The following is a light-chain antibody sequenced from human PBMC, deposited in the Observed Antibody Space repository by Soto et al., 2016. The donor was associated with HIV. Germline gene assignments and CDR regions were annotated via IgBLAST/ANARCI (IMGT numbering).Light chain of an antibody. CDR2: ATS. V-gene: IGKV1D-16*01. CDR1: QDIGTW. CDR3: QQYQFYPPT. J-gene: IGKJ3*01. Sequence: DIQMTQSPSSLSASVGDRVTITCRASQDIGTWLAWYQQKPEKAPKSLIYATSTLQSGVPSRFSGSGSGTHYSLTIESLQPEDFATYYCQQYQFYPPTFGPGTKVDIK.